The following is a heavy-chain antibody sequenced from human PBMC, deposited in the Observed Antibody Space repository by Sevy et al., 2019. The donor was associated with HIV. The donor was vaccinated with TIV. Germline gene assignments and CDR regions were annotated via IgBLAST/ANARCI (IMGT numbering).Heavy chain of an antibody. Sequence: GGSLRLSCTASGFSFSNAWMSRVRQAPGKGLEWVGRFKGKASGRAIDYAAPVKGRFIISRDDSKNTLYLQMSSLRTEDTAVYYCTTDSWSQEDYYDYWGQGTLVTVSS. CDR3: TTDSWSQEDYYDY. J-gene: IGHJ4*02. V-gene: IGHV3-15*01. CDR2: FKGKASGRAI. D-gene: IGHD6-13*01. CDR1: GFSFSNAW.